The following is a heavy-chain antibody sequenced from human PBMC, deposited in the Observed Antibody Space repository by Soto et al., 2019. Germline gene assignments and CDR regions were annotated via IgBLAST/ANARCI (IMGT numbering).Heavy chain of an antibody. V-gene: IGHV3-23*01. CDR3: AKDTSDYDFWRGYYKLEAVGFDY. CDR2: ISGSGGST. D-gene: IGHD3-3*01. Sequence: GGSLRLSCAASGFTFSSYAMSWVRQAPGKGLEWVSAISGSGGSTYYADSVKGRFTISRDNSKNTLYLQMNSLRAEATAVSYCAKDTSDYDFWRGYYKLEAVGFDYWGQGTLVTV. CDR1: GFTFSSYA. J-gene: IGHJ4*02.